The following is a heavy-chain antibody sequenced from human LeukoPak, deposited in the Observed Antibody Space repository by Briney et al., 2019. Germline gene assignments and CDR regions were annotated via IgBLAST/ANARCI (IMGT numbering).Heavy chain of an antibody. CDR3: ARDGGSDTVWFDP. J-gene: IGHJ5*02. V-gene: IGHV1-2*02. CDR2: INPNSGGT. Sequence: ASVKVSCKASGYTFTGYYMHWVRQAPGQGLEWMGWINPNSGGTNYAQKFQGRVTMTRDTSISTAYMELRRLRSDDTAVYYCARDGGSDTVWFDPWGQGTLVIVSS. CDR1: GYTFTGYY. D-gene: IGHD5-18*01.